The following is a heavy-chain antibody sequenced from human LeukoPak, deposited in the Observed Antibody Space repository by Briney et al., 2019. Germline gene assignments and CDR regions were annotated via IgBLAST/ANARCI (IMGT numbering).Heavy chain of an antibody. CDR1: GFTFSSYS. Sequence: GGSLRLSCAASGFTFSSYSMNWVRQAPGKGLEWVSGISWNSGSIGYADSVKGRFTISRDNAKNSLYLQMNSLRAEDTALYYCAKDISSCGGDCPDAFDIWGQGTMVTVSS. J-gene: IGHJ3*02. V-gene: IGHV3-9*01. CDR2: ISWNSGSI. D-gene: IGHD2-21*02. CDR3: AKDISSCGGDCPDAFDI.